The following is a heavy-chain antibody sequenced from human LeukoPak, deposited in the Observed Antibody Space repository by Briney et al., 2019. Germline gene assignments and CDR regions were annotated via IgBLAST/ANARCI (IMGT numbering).Heavy chain of an antibody. Sequence: SETLSLTCTVSGGSISSSSYYWGWIRQPPGKGLEWIGTVYHSGSTSYNPSLKSRVTMSVDTSKNQFSLKLSSVTAADTAVYYCARNIAVAGRGDYMDVWGKGTTVTISS. D-gene: IGHD6-19*01. V-gene: IGHV4-39*01. CDR2: VYHSGST. J-gene: IGHJ6*03. CDR1: GGSISSSSYY. CDR3: ARNIAVAGRGDYMDV.